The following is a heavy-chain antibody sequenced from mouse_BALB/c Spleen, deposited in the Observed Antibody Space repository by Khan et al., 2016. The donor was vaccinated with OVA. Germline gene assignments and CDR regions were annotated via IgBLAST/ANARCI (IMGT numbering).Heavy chain of an antibody. CDR3: ARSGYLYFDV. V-gene: IGHV9-3-1*01. J-gene: IGHJ1*01. CDR1: GYTFTNYG. Sequence: QIQLVQSGPELKKPGETVKISCKASGYTFTNYGMNWVKQAPGKGLKWMGWINTYTGEPTYVDDFKGRFAFSLETSASTAYLQINNLKNEDSATYFCARSGYLYFDVWGAGTKFTVSS. D-gene: IGHD1-3*01. CDR2: INTYTGEP.